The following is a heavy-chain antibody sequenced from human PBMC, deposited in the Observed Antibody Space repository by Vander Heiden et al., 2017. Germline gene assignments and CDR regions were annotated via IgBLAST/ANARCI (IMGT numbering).Heavy chain of an antibody. CDR1: GGTFSSYA. CDR3: ARDGDYYDSSGYYYHYYYGMDV. CDR2: IIPIFGTA. D-gene: IGHD3-22*01. J-gene: IGHJ6*02. V-gene: IGHV1-69*06. Sequence: QVQLVQSGAEVKKPGSSVKVSCKASGGTFSSYAISWVRQAPGQGLEWMGGIIPIFGTANYAQKFQGRVTITADKSTSTAYMELSSLRSEDTAVYYCARDGDYYDSSGYYYHYYYGMDVWGQGTTVTVSS.